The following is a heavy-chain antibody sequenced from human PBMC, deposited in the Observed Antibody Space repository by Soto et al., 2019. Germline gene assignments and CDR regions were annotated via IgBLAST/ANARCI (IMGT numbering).Heavy chain of an antibody. Sequence: PGGSLRLSCAASGFTFSSYGMHWVRQAPGKGLEWVAVISYDGSNKYYADSVKGRSTISRDNSKNTLYLQMNSLRAEDTAVYYCAKDLVGYNWNYFDYWGQGTLVTVSS. CDR2: ISYDGSNK. V-gene: IGHV3-30*18. D-gene: IGHD1-20*01. CDR1: GFTFSSYG. J-gene: IGHJ4*02. CDR3: AKDLVGYNWNYFDY.